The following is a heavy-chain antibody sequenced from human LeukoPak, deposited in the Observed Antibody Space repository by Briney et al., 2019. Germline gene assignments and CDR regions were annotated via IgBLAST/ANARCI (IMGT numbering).Heavy chain of an antibody. V-gene: IGHV4-34*01. Sequence: PSETLSLTCAVYGGSFSGYYWSWIRQPPGKGLEWVGEINHSGSTNYNPPLKSRVTISVDTSKNQSSLKLSSVTAADTAVYYCARTLKWFGDYKGYFDYWGQGTLVTVSS. CDR3: ARTLKWFGDYKGYFDY. J-gene: IGHJ4*02. D-gene: IGHD3-10*01. CDR1: GGSFSGYY. CDR2: INHSGST.